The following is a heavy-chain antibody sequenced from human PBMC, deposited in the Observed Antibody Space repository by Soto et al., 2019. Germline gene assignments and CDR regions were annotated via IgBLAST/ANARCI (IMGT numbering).Heavy chain of an antibody. J-gene: IGHJ4*02. V-gene: IGHV1-46*03. CDR2: NNPFDGSR. D-gene: IGHD3-10*01. Sequence: QVQLVQSGAEVKKPGASVKVSCKASGYIFTSYYIHWVRQAPGQGLEWMGWNNPFDGSRMFAQSFQGRVTMTRDTSTSTVYMEVSSLRSEDTAVYYCSRVDPGETSPFDHWGQGTLVTVSS. CDR1: GYIFTSYY. CDR3: SRVDPGETSPFDH.